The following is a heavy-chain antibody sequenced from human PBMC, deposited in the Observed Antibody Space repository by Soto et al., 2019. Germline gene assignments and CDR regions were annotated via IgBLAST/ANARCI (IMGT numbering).Heavy chain of an antibody. V-gene: IGHV4-59*01. CDR2: IYYSQTT. Sequence: PSETLSLTCTVSGGSINPYYWSWIRQPPGKGLEWVGHIYYSQTTNYNPSLKSRVTISVDTSKNQFSLKLSSVTAADTAVYYCARGRDDNNGFDYWGQGTLVTVSS. CDR3: ARGRDDNNGFDY. CDR1: GGSINPYY. D-gene: IGHD1-20*01. J-gene: IGHJ4*02.